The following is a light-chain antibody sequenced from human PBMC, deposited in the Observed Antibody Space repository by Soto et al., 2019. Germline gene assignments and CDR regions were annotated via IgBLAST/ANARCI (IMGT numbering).Light chain of an antibody. CDR1: SSDVGAYNY. CDR2: EVT. Sequence: QSVLTQPPSASGSPGQSVTISCTGTSSDVGAYNYVSWFQQHPGKAPKLMIYEVTKRPSGVPDRFSGSKSGNTASLTVSGLQTEDEADYYCSLYTGNSISTVVVGGGTKLTVL. V-gene: IGLV2-8*01. CDR3: SLYTGNSISTVV. J-gene: IGLJ2*01.